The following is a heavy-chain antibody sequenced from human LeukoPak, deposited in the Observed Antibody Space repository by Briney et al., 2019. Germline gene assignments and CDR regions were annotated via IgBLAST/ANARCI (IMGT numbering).Heavy chain of an antibody. CDR2: IYYNGST. CDR1: GGSISSSSYY. J-gene: IGHJ2*01. V-gene: IGHV4-39*07. Sequence: SETLSLTCTVSGGSISSSSYYWGWIRQPPGKGLEWIGSIYYNGSTYYNPSLKSRVTISVDTSKNQFSLKLSSVTAADTAVYYCASNPIELLWFGELLPTTYWYFDLWGRGTLVTVSS. CDR3: ASNPIELLWFGELLPTTYWYFDL. D-gene: IGHD3-10*01.